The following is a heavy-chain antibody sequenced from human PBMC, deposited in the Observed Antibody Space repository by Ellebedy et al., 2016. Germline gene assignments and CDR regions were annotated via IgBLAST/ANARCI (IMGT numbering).Heavy chain of an antibody. D-gene: IGHD2-15*01. CDR3: AKGGLVYCSGGSCPSFDY. Sequence: GESLKISCAASGFTFSSYGMHWVRQAPGKGLEWVAVISYDGSNKYYADSVKGRFTISRDNSKNTLYLQMNSLRAEDTAVYYCAKGGLVYCSGGSCPSFDYWGQGTLVTVSS. CDR1: GFTFSSYG. J-gene: IGHJ4*02. CDR2: ISYDGSNK. V-gene: IGHV3-30*18.